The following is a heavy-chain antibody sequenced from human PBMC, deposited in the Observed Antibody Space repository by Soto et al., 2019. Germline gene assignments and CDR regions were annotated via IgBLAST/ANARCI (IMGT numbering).Heavy chain of an antibody. D-gene: IGHD6-19*01. Sequence: AGSLRLSCAASGFTFSSYGMHWVRQAPGKGLKWVAVISYDGSNKYYADSVKGRFTISRDNSKNTLYLQMNSLRAEDTAVYYCAKVSSGSFDPWGQGTLVTASS. CDR2: ISYDGSNK. CDR3: AKVSSGSFDP. CDR1: GFTFSSYG. J-gene: IGHJ5*02. V-gene: IGHV3-30*18.